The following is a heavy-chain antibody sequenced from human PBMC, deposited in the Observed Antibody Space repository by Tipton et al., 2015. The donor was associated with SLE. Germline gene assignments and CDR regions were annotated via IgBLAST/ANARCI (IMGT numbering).Heavy chain of an antibody. Sequence: RSLRLSCAASGFSFGDYAMHWIRQAPGQGLEWVSAISWNSVSMAYADSVKGRFTISRENAKNALSLQLDSLRAEDTAIYYCAKQAGKVQGVQDALDMWGQGTVATVSS. V-gene: IGHV3-9*01. CDR3: AKQAGKVQGVQDALDM. CDR2: ISWNSVSM. CDR1: GFSFGDYA. D-gene: IGHD3-10*01. J-gene: IGHJ3*02.